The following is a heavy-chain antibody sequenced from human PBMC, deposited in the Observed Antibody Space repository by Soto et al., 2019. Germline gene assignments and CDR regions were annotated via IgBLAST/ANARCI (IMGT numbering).Heavy chain of an antibody. CDR3: ARVNCSGGSCYSGGYYYGMDV. J-gene: IGHJ6*02. V-gene: IGHV3-11*01. D-gene: IGHD2-15*01. CDR2: ISSSGSTI. CDR1: GFTFSDYY. Sequence: PVGSLRLSCAASGFTFSDYYMSWIRQAPGKGLEWVSYISSSGSTIYYADSVKGRFTISRDNAKNSLYLQMNSLRAEDTAVYYCARVNCSGGSCYSGGYYYGMDVWGQGTTVTVSS.